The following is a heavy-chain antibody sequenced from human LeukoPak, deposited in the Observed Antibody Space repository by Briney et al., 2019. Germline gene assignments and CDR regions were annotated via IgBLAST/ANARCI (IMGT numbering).Heavy chain of an antibody. CDR3: AGLAGRYSSGLYYYYFDY. CDR2: MYLSGTT. J-gene: IGHJ4*02. CDR1: GDSINSLDL. V-gene: IGHV4-4*02. Sequence: SGTLSLTCTVSGDSINSLDLWSWVRQPPGKGLEWIREMYLSGTTHSNPSVKSRVTISIDKSKNQFFLNLSSVTAADTAVYYCAGLAGRYSSGLYYYYFDYWGQGTLVTVSS. D-gene: IGHD3-22*01.